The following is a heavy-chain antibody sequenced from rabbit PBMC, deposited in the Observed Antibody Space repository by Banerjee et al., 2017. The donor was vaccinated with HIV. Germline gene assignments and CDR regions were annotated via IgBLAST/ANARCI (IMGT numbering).Heavy chain of an antibody. CDR1: GFDFIGFR. J-gene: IGHJ4*01. CDR2: IDPILGNT. D-gene: IGHD4-1*01. CDR3: AYSSGWGADFNL. Sequence: QEQLAESGVGLVHLGGALKLSCKASGFDFIGFRLSWVLQAPGKGLEWIEYIDPILGNTYYARWVNGQLTISSHNAQKTLYLQLNSLTAADTATYFCAYSSGWGADFNLWGPGTLVTVS. V-gene: IGHV1S47*01.